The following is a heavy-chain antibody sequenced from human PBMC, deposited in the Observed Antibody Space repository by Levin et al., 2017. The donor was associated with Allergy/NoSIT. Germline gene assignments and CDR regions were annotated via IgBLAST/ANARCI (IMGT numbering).Heavy chain of an antibody. CDR1: GYTLTELS. D-gene: IGHD6-19*01. V-gene: IGHV1-24*01. J-gene: IGHJ4*02. CDR2: FDPEDGET. Sequence: GESLKISCKVSGYTLTELSMHWVRQAPGKGLEWMGGFDPEDGETIYAQKFQGRVTMTEDTSTDTAYMELSSLRSEDTAVYYCATGVGKSSGWRLGETGTLDYWGQGTLVTVSS. CDR3: ATGVGKSSGWRLGETGTLDY.